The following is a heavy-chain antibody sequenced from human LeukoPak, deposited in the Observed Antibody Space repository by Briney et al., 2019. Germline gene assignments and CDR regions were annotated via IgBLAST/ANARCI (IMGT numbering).Heavy chain of an antibody. CDR2: ISCYNCDT. D-gene: IGHD6-19*01. J-gene: IGHJ4*02. CDR3: ARDPTNTSGRYAFFDY. V-gene: IGHV1-18*01. Sequence: ASVKVSCKASGYTFNKHGISWMRQAPGQGLEWMGWISCYNCDTHYAQKFQGRVTMTTDTSTTTAYMELRSLRSDDTALYYCARDPTNTSGRYAFFDYWGQGTLVTVSS. CDR1: GYTFNKHG.